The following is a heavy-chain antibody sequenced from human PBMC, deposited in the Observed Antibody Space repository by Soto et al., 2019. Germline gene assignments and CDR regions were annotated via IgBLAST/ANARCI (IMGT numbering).Heavy chain of an antibody. CDR1: GYTFTRYG. CDR2: ISGYNGDT. Sequence: ASVKVSCKASGYTFTRYGISWVRQAPGQGLEWMGWISGYNGDTNYAQKFQGRVTMTTDTSTSTAYMELRSLTSDDTAVYYCAKNGQPPYYYYGMDVWGQGTTVTVSS. J-gene: IGHJ6*02. V-gene: IGHV1-18*01. D-gene: IGHD2-8*01. CDR3: AKNGQPPYYYYGMDV.